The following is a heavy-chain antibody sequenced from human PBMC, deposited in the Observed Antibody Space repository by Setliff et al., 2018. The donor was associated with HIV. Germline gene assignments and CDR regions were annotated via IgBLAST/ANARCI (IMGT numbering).Heavy chain of an antibody. J-gene: IGHJ6*03. D-gene: IGHD1-20*01. Sequence: PGGSLRLSCAASKFTFSYYGMHWVRQAPGKGLEWVAVISFDGSKKNYADSVKGRFTISRDNSNSTLYLQMTSLRVEDTAEYYCAKDQVSGRPYYYYMDVWGKGTPVTVSS. CDR2: ISFDGSKK. CDR3: AKDQVSGRPYYYYMDV. CDR1: KFTFSYYG. V-gene: IGHV3-30*18.